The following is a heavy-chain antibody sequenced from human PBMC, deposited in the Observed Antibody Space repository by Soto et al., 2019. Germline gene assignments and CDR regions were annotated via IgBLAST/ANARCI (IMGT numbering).Heavy chain of an antibody. V-gene: IGHV1-69*12. J-gene: IGHJ6*02. D-gene: IGHD1-26*01. CDR1: GGTFSSYA. Sequence: QVQLVQSGAEVKKPGSSVKVSCKASGGTFSSYAISWVRQAPGQGLEWMGGIIPIFGTADYAQKFQGRVTITADESTSTAYRGRSSLRSEDTAVYYCASHSGSSPEGRYYYGMDVWGQGTTVTVSS. CDR3: ASHSGSSPEGRYYYGMDV. CDR2: IIPIFGTA.